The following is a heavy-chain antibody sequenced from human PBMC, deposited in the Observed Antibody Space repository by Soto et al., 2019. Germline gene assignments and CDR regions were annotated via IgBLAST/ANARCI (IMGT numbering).Heavy chain of an antibody. CDR3: ARIRQQFMVYDFFDI. CDR1: GFTVSSNY. J-gene: IGHJ3*02. Sequence: GGSLRLSCAASGFTVSSNYMSWVRQAPGKGLEWVSVIYSGGSTYYADSVKGRFTISRDNSKNTLYLQMNSLRAEDTAVYYCARIRQQFMVYDFFDIGGQGTMVTVSS. CDR2: IYSGGST. V-gene: IGHV3-66*01. D-gene: IGHD3-16*01.